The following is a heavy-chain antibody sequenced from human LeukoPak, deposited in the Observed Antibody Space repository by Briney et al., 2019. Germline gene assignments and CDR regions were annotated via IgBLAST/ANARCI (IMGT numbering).Heavy chain of an antibody. CDR3: ARDFSYGYDDY. CDR2: ISGSTNYI. Sequence: GGSLRLSCAASGFTFSSYSMNWVRQAPGKGLEWVSSISGSTNYIYYADSVKGRFTISRDNAKNSLYLQMNSLRAEDTAVYYCARDFSYGYDDYWGQGTLVTVSS. CDR1: GFTFSSYS. V-gene: IGHV3-21*01. D-gene: IGHD5-18*01. J-gene: IGHJ4*02.